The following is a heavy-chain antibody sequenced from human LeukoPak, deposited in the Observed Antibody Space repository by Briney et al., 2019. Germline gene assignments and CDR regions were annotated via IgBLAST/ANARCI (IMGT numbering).Heavy chain of an antibody. D-gene: IGHD6-19*01. CDR2: IKQDGSEK. CDR3: ARGGKIALAGTRSPQYFQH. CDR1: GFTFSSYW. Sequence: GGSLRLSCAASGFTFSSYWMSWFRQAPGKGLEWVANIKQDGSEKYYVDSVKGRFTISRDNSKNTLYLQMSSLRAEDTAVYYCARGGKIALAGTRSPQYFQHWGQGTLVTVSS. V-gene: IGHV3-7*04. J-gene: IGHJ1*01.